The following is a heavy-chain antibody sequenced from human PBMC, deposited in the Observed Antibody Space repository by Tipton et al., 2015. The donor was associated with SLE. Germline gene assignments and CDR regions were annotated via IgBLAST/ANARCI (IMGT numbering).Heavy chain of an antibody. D-gene: IGHD3-10*01. CDR1: GFTFDDYA. J-gene: IGHJ5*02. V-gene: IGHV3-9*01. CDR2: ISWNSGSI. Sequence: RSLRLSCAASGFTFDDYAMHWVRQAPGKGLEWVSGISWNSGSIGYADSVKGRFTISRDNAKNSLYLQMNSLRTEDTALYYCAKAMVQGGWFDPWGQGTLVTVSS. CDR3: AKAMVQGGWFDP.